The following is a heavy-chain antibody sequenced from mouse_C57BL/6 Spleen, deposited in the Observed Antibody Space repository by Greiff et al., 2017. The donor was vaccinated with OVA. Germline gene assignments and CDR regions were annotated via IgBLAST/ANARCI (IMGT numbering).Heavy chain of an antibody. Sequence: EVQLQQSGPGLVKPSQSLSLTCSVTGYSITSGYYWNWIRQFPGNKLEWMGYISYDGSNNYNPSLKNRIPITRDTSTNQFFLKLNSVTTEDTATNYRAREGTAQATFWFAYWGQGTLVTVSA. CDR2: ISYDGSN. CDR3: AREGTAQATFWFAY. V-gene: IGHV3-6*01. J-gene: IGHJ3*01. D-gene: IGHD3-2*02. CDR1: GYSITSGYY.